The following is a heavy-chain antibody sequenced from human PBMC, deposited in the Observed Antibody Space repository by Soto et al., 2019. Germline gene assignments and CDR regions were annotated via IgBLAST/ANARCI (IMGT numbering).Heavy chain of an antibody. J-gene: IGHJ4*02. CDR1: GGSFSSYA. D-gene: IGHD6-6*01. CDR3: AREYRSSSGRFDN. Sequence: QVPLVQSRAEVRKPGSSVKVSCKASGGSFSSYAISWVRQAPGQGLEWMGGIIPIFGTPSYAQKFQGRVTITADESTTTAYMYLSSLRSEDTAVYYCAREYRSSSGRFDNWGQGTLVTVSS. V-gene: IGHV1-69*01. CDR2: IIPIFGTP.